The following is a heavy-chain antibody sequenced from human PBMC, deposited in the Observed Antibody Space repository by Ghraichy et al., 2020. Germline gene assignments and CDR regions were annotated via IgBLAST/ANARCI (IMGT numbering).Heavy chain of an antibody. Sequence: GGSLRLSCAASGFTFSTYAMSWVRQAPGKGLEWVSAISGSGGSTYYADSVKGRFTISRDNSKNTLYLQMNSLRAEDTAVYYCAKGPFSENYYYFDYWGQGTLGTVAS. J-gene: IGHJ4*02. CDR2: ISGSGGST. V-gene: IGHV3-23*01. D-gene: IGHD1-7*01. CDR3: AKGPFSENYYYFDY. CDR1: GFTFSTYA.